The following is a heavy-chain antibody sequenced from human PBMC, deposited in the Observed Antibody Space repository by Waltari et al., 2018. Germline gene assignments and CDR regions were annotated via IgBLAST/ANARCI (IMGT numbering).Heavy chain of an antibody. D-gene: IGHD5-12*01. CDR1: GGSISSSSYY. V-gene: IGHV4-39*01. CDR3: VGHPARGYNGPYYFDY. CDR2: IYYSGST. J-gene: IGHJ4*02. Sequence: QLQLQESGPGLVKPSETLSLTCTVSGGSISSSSYYWGWIRQPPGKGLEWIGSIYYSGSTYYSPSLKSRVTISVDTSKNQFSLKLSSVTAADTAVYYCVGHPARGYNGPYYFDYWGQGTLVTVSS.